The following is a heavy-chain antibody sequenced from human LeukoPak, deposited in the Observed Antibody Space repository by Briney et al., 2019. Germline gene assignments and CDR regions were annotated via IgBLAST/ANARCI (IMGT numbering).Heavy chain of an antibody. V-gene: IGHV4-38-2*01. Sequence: GSLRLSCAASGFIFSDHYMDWVRQAPGKGLEWIGSIYYSGSTYYNPSLKSRVTISVDTSKNQFSLKLSSVTAADTAVYYCARHHLAAAGFDYWGQGTLVTVSS. CDR2: IYYSGST. CDR3: ARHHLAAAGFDY. J-gene: IGHJ4*02. CDR1: GFIFSDHY. D-gene: IGHD6-13*01.